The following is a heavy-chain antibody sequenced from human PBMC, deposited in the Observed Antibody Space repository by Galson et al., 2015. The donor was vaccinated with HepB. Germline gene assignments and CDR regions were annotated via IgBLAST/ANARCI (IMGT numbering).Heavy chain of an antibody. D-gene: IGHD6-19*01. CDR3: ATVRPSGNSTCYLPMDY. CDR1: GFTFSSYW. V-gene: IGHV3-7*01. CDR2: IKGDGSER. Sequence: SLRLSCAASGFTFSSYWMTWVRQAPGKGLEWVANIKGDGSERYYVDSVKGRFTISRDNAKNSLYLQMNSLRAEDTAVYYCATVRPSGNSTCYLPMDYLGQGALATVYS. J-gene: IGHJ4*02.